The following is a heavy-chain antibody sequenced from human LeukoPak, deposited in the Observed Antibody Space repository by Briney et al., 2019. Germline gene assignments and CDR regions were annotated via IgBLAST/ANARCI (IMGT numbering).Heavy chain of an antibody. CDR2: INTNTGNP. V-gene: IGHV7-4-1*02. D-gene: IGHD6-13*01. Sequence: ASVKVSCKASGYTFTSYAMNWVRQAPGQGLEWMGWINTNTGNPTYAQGFTGRFVFSLDTSVTTTYLQISSLKAEDTAVYYCASRDSSSWSDAFDVWGQGTMVTVSS. CDR3: ASRDSSSWSDAFDV. J-gene: IGHJ3*01. CDR1: GYTFTSYA.